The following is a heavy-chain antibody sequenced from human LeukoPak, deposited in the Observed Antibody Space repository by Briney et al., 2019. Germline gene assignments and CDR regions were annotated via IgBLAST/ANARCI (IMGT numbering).Heavy chain of an antibody. Sequence: ASVTVSCMASGYTFTSYGISWVRQAPGQGLEWMGWISAYNGNTNYAQKLQGRVTMTTDTSTSTAYMELRSLRSDDTAVYYCARVGLRFLEWLSLPNYFDYWGQGTLVTVSS. CDR1: GYTFTSYG. CDR3: ARVGLRFLEWLSLPNYFDY. V-gene: IGHV1-18*01. D-gene: IGHD3-3*01. CDR2: ISAYNGNT. J-gene: IGHJ4*02.